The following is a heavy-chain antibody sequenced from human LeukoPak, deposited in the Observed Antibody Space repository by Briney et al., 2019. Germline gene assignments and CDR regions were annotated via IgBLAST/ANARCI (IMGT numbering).Heavy chain of an antibody. CDR3: AREIKTNWFDP. J-gene: IGHJ5*02. Sequence: SVEGRFSISRDNAKNSLYLQMNSLRAEDTAVYYCAREIKTNWFDPWGQGTLVTVSS. V-gene: IGHV3-11*05.